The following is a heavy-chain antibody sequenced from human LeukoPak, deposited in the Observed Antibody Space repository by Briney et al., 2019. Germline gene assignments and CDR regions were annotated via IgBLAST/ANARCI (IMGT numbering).Heavy chain of an antibody. D-gene: IGHD1-26*01. Sequence: GASVKVSCKASGNSFINYCMHWVRQAPGQGLEWMGMINTSGVGTSYAQRFQGRVTVTRDTSTSTVYMELSSLRSEDTAVYYCATGAGTYSPDYWGQGTLVTVSP. J-gene: IGHJ4*02. CDR1: GNSFINYC. CDR3: ATGAGTYSPDY. CDR2: INTSGVGT. V-gene: IGHV1-46*01.